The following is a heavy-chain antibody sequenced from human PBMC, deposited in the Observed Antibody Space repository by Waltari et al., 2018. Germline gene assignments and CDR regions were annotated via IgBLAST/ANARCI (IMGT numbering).Heavy chain of an antibody. J-gene: IGHJ4*02. CDR3: SRDLQHGDFGRGRDY. D-gene: IGHD4-17*01. CDR2: TNGDGSST. CDR1: GFTFSSHW. V-gene: IGHV3-74*01. Sequence: EVQLEESGGGLVQPGGSLRLSCAASGFTFSSHWLHWVRQAPGKGRVWVSRTNGDGSSTSYADSVKGRFTISRDNAKNTLYLQMNSLRAEDTAVYYCSRDLQHGDFGRGRDYWGQGTLVTVSS.